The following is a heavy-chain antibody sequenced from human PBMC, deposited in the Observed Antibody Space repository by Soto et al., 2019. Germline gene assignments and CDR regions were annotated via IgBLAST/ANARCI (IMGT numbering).Heavy chain of an antibody. J-gene: IGHJ4*02. Sequence: ASVKVSCKASGYTFTGYYMHWGRQAPGQGLEWMGWINPNSGGTNYAQKFQGRVTMTRDTSISTAYMELSRLRSDDTAVYYCARGAAARPPKFDYWGQGTLVTVSS. CDR2: INPNSGGT. D-gene: IGHD6-6*01. CDR3: ARGAAARPPKFDY. V-gene: IGHV1-2*02. CDR1: GYTFTGYY.